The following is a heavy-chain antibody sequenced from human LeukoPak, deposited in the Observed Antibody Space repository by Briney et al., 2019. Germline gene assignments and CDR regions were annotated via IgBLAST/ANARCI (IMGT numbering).Heavy chain of an antibody. Sequence: SETLSLTCAVYGGSFTGYYWSWIRQPPGKGLEWIGEITRSGRINYNPSLKSRVTMSLDTSKNQFSLRLSSVTAADTAVYYCARLDQLIQDFWYFDLWGRGTLVAVSS. CDR2: ITRSGRI. CDR3: ARLDQLIQDFWYFDL. D-gene: IGHD1/OR15-1a*01. J-gene: IGHJ2*01. V-gene: IGHV4-34*01. CDR1: GGSFTGYY.